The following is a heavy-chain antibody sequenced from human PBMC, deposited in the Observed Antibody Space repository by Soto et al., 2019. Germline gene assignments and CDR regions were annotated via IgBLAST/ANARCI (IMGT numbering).Heavy chain of an antibody. J-gene: IGHJ4*02. CDR1: GCSVSSGTYH. V-gene: IGHV4-61*01. CDR3: ARGASLLVQIILDY. D-gene: IGHD1-26*01. CDR2: IYYSGTT. Sequence: LSLTCTVSGCSVSSGTYHLSWFRQPPGKGLEWLGYIYYSGTTKYNPSLKSRVTISPATSQLQFFLAPSFVIAADTSVYYCARGASLLVQIILDYWVSGTLVTVSS.